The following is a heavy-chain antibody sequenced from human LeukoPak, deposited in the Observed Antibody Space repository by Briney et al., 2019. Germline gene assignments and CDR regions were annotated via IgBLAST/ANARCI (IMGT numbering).Heavy chain of an antibody. V-gene: IGHV3-9*01. J-gene: IGHJ5*02. CDR2: ISWTSGTV. Sequence: GGSLRLSCAASGLTFEGYAMHEVRPAPGRGLEWVSGISWTSGTVDYADSVKGRFTISRDNAKNSLYLQMNSLRAQDTAFYYCAKDRGYSSTSGKWFDPWGQGTLVTVSS. CDR1: GLTFEGYA. D-gene: IGHD6-13*01. CDR3: AKDRGYSSTSGKWFDP.